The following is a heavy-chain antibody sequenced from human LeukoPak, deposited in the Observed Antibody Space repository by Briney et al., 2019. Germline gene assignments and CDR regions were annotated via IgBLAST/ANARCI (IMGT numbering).Heavy chain of an antibody. CDR3: AKGSAAGRPYYFDY. V-gene: IGHV3-23*01. J-gene: IGHJ4*02. CDR1: GFIFSNYA. D-gene: IGHD6-25*01. Sequence: HPGGSLRLSCAASGFIFSNYAMSWVRQAPGKGLEWVPAIDSTGAYTWYADSVKGRFTISKDSSKTILYLQMNSLRAEDAAVYFCAKGSAAGRPYYFDYWGQGTLVTVSS. CDR2: IDSTGAYT.